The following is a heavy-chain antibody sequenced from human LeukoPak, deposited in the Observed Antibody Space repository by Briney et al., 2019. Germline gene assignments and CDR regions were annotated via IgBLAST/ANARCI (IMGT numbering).Heavy chain of an antibody. CDR1: GFTFSSYV. D-gene: IGHD1-1*01. CDR2: ISYDGSNK. J-gene: IGHJ4*02. V-gene: IGHV3-30*04. CDR3: ARETGSYYFDY. Sequence: GGSLRLSCAASGFTFSSYVMHWVRRAPGKGLEWVAFISYDGSNKNYADSVKGRFTISRDNSKNMLYLQMNSLRAEDTAVYYCARETGSYYFDYWGQGTLVTVSS.